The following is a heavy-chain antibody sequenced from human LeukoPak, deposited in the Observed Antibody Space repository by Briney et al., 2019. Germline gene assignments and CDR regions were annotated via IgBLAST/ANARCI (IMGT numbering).Heavy chain of an antibody. V-gene: IGHV4-59*08. CDR2: IFYSGST. CDR1: GGSISSYY. CDR3: ARGARGSYSY. D-gene: IGHD1-26*01. J-gene: IGHJ4*02. Sequence: SETLSPTCTVSGGSISSYYCSWIRQPPGKGLEWIGYIFYSGSTNYNPSLKSRVTISVDTSKNQFSLNLSSVTAADTAVYYCARGARGSYSYWGEGTLVTVSS.